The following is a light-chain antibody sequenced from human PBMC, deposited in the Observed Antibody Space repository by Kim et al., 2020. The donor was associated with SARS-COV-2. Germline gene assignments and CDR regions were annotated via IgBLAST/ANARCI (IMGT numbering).Light chain of an antibody. V-gene: IGKV1-16*02. Sequence: SASVGDRVTIACRAIQGINNYLAWFQQKPGKAPTSLIYAASSVQSGVPSKFSGSGSGTDFTLSISRLQPEDFATYYCQQYNSYPHTFGQGTKLEI. CDR3: QQYNSYPHT. CDR2: AAS. J-gene: IGKJ2*01. CDR1: QGINNY.